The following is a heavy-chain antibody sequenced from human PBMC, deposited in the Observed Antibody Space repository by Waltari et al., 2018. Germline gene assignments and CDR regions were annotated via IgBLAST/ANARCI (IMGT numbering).Heavy chain of an antibody. CDR3: TTDLRGGYCRGGACDLDY. CDR1: GFTFTKAY. CDR2: IKTKLEGGTT. V-gene: IGHV3-15*01. J-gene: IGHJ4*02. D-gene: IGHD2-15*01. Sequence: EVQLVESGGDLVNPGGSLKLSCAASGFTFTKAYISWVRPAPGKGLGWVGRIKTKLEGGTTDYAAPVKGRFTISRDDSKNTLYLQMNSLKTEDTAVYYCTTDLRGGYCRGGACDLDYWGQGTLVTVSS.